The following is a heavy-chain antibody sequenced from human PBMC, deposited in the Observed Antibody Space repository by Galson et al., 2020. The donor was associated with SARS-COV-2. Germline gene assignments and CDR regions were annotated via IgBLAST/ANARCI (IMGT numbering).Heavy chain of an antibody. CDR2: FDHEDSET. V-gene: IGHV1-24*01. CDR3: ATAADIAAAGRGWFDH. J-gene: IGHJ5*02. Sequence: ASVTVSCKLSGYTLTELSIHWVRQAPGKGLEWVGGFDHEDSETIYTQKFQGRVTITEDTSTDTAYMELSSLRSEDTAVYYCATAADIAAAGRGWFDHWGQGTLGTVS. D-gene: IGHD6-13*01. CDR1: GYTLTELS.